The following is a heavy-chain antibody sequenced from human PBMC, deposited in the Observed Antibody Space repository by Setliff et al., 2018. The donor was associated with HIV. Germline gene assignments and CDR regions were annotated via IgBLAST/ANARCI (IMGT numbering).Heavy chain of an antibody. D-gene: IGHD3-10*01. V-gene: IGHV4-4*09. CDR1: GDSISSYS. J-gene: IGHJ5*02. CDR2: IFSSGRT. CDR3: PRRIDDSGSFPDKNWFDT. Sequence: PSETLSLTCTVSGDSISSYSWNWIRQSPGGGLEWIGFIFSSGRTKYNPSLQSRVTMSIDTSKNQFSLRLTSVTAADTAVYYCPRRIDDSGSFPDKNWFDTWGQGSLVTVSS.